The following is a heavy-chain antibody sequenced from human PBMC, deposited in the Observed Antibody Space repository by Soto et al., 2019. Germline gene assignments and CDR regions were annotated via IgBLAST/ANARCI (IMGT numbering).Heavy chain of an antibody. D-gene: IGHD3-16*02. CDR1: GFTFSSYA. J-gene: IGHJ3*02. Sequence: GGSLRLSCAASGFTFSSYAMSWVRQAPGKGLEWVSAISGSGGSTYYADSVKGRFTISRDNSKNTLYLQMNSLRAEDTAVYYCAKDPPLYYVCGSYRDAFDIRAQRTMDTGSS. V-gene: IGHV3-23*01. CDR3: AKDPPLYYVCGSYRDAFDI. CDR2: ISGSGGST.